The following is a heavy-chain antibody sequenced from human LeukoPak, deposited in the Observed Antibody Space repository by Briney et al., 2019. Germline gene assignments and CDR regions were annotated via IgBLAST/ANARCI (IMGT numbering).Heavy chain of an antibody. CDR2: ISGSGGST. CDR1: GFTFSSYA. Sequence: GGSLRLSCAASGFTFSSYAMSWVRQAPGKGLEWVSAISGSGGSTYYADSVKGRFTISRDNSKNTLYLQMNSLRAEDTAVYCCAKAAAYSGSYWDAFDIWGQGTMVTVSS. D-gene: IGHD1-26*01. V-gene: IGHV3-23*01. J-gene: IGHJ3*02. CDR3: AKAAAYSGSYWDAFDI.